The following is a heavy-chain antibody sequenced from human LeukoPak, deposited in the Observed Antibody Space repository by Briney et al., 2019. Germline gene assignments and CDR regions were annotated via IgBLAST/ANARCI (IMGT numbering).Heavy chain of an antibody. J-gene: IGHJ2*01. CDR3: ARSVSPARWYFDL. CDR1: GFTFSAYP. CDR2: ISTDAYYK. Sequence: GGSLRLSCAASGFTFSAYPFHWVRQAPGKGLEWVADISTDAYYKYHGDSVRGRFAISRDNYMNSLYLQLNGLRAEDTAVYYCARSVSPARWYFDLWGRGTLVTVSS. D-gene: IGHD5/OR15-5a*01. V-gene: IGHV3-30*09.